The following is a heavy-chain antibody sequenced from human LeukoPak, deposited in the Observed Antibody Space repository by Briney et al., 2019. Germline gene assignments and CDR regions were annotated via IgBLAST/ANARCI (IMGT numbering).Heavy chain of an antibody. Sequence: ASVKVSCKASGYTFTSYDIDWVRQATGQGLEWMAYMNPNSGNTGYAQTFQGRVTMTWNTSINTAYMELSSLRSDDTALYYCAREGFDVWGQGTVVIVSS. CDR1: GYTFTSYD. CDR3: AREGFDV. CDR2: MNPNSGNT. J-gene: IGHJ3*01. V-gene: IGHV1-8*01.